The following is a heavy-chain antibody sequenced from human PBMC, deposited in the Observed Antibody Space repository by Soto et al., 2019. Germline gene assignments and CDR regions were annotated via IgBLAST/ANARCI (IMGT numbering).Heavy chain of an antibody. V-gene: IGHV3-23*01. CDR1: GLNFSDYA. CDR3: ARGDRGGSGSPASYYYSCLDV. Sequence: EVQLLESGGDLVQPGGSLRLSCAASGLNFSDYAMTWVRQAPGKGLEWVSSVSNRGDITYYADSVKGRFTISRDNSKNTLFMHINSLRAEDTALYYCARGDRGGSGSPASYYYSCLDVWGQGTTVTVSS. J-gene: IGHJ6*02. D-gene: IGHD3-10*01. CDR2: VSNRGDIT.